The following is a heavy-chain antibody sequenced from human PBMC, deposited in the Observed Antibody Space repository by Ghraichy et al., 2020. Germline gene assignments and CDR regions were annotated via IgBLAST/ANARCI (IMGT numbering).Heavy chain of an antibody. D-gene: IGHD4-17*01. V-gene: IGHV4-4*07. CDR1: GGSISSYY. CDR2: IYTSGST. CDR3: ARDGHYGESYYYYGMDV. Sequence: SETLSLTCTVSGGSISSYYWSWIRQPAGKGLEWIGRIYTSGSTNYNPSLKSRVTMSVDTSKNQFSLKLSSVTAADTAVYYCARDGHYGESYYYYGMDVWGQGTTVTVSS. J-gene: IGHJ6*02.